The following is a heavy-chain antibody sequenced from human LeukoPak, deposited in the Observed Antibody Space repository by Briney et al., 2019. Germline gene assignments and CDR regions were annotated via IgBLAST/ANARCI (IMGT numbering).Heavy chain of an antibody. CDR1: GYTFTSYA. CDR2: INTNTGNP. D-gene: IGHD6-13*01. J-gene: IGHJ5*02. CDR3: ASHYMTGYSSSWYGSNWFDP. Sequence: ASVKVSCKASGYTFTSYAMNWVRQAPGQGLEWMGWINTNTGNPTYAQGFTGRFVFSLDTSVSTAYLQISSLKAEDTAVYYCASHYMTGYSSSWYGSNWFDPWGQGTLVTVSS. V-gene: IGHV7-4-1*02.